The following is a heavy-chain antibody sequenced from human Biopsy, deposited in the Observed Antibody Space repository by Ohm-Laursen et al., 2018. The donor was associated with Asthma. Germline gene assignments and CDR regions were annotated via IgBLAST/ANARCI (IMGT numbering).Heavy chain of an antibody. CDR2: IYYTGRD. Sequence: SDTLSLTCAVSGGSVSTGSYYWSWIRQPPGKGLEWLGYIYYTGRDNYNPSLKSRVTISVDTSKNQFSLRLNSVTAADTAVYYCARVDTIFGVVIPIYYYYGMDVWGQGTTVTVSS. V-gene: IGHV4-61*01. J-gene: IGHJ6*02. CDR3: ARVDTIFGVVIPIYYYYGMDV. D-gene: IGHD3-3*01. CDR1: GGSVSTGSYY.